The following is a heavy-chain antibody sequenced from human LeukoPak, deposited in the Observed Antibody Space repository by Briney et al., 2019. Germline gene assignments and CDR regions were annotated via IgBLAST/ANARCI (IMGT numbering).Heavy chain of an antibody. CDR2: INHSGST. D-gene: IGHD2-2*02. Sequence: SETLSLTCAVYGGSFSGYYWSWIRQPPGKGLEWIGEINHSGSTNYNPSLKSRVTISVDTSKNQFSLKLSSVTAADTAVYYCARGQVVVPAAIWSGFGESAYWGQGTLVTVSS. CDR3: ARGQVVVPAAIWSGFGESAY. V-gene: IGHV4-34*01. CDR1: GGSFSGYY. J-gene: IGHJ4*02.